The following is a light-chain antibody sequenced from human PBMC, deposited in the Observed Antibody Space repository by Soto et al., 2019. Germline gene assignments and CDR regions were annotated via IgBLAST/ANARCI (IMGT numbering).Light chain of an antibody. J-gene: IGLJ1*01. CDR1: SSDFGDDKY. Sequence: QSVLTQPRSVSGSPGRSVTISCTGTSSDFGDDKYVSWYQEHPGKAPKLMIYEGSKRPSGVSSRFSASKSGNTASLTISGLQAEDEADYYCCSYAGSNNYVFGTGTKGTV. V-gene: IGLV2-11*01. CDR3: CSYAGSNNYV. CDR2: EGS.